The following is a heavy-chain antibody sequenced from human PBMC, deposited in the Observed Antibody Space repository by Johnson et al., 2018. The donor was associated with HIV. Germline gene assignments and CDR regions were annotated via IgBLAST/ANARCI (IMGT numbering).Heavy chain of an antibody. CDR1: GFTFSIYG. CDR2: IRYDGSHK. CDR3: AKDLEEGQQWLIGAFDI. D-gene: IGHD6-19*01. Sequence: QMQLVESGGGVVQPGGSLSLSCTGSGFTFSIYGMHWVSQAPGKGLEWVAFIRYDGSHKYYAASVKGRFPISRDNSKNTLYLQMNSLRAEDTAVYYCAKDLEEGQQWLIGAFDIWGQGTMVTVSS. V-gene: IGHV3-30*02. J-gene: IGHJ3*02.